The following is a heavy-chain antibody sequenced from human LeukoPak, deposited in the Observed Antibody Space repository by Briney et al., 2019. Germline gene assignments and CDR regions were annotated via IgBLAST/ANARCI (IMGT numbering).Heavy chain of an antibody. CDR2: ISYDGSNK. CDR1: GFTFSGYA. D-gene: IGHD3-3*01. CDR3: ARGPTYYAFWSGYQGYFDC. V-gene: IGHV3-30-3*01. Sequence: GGSLRLSCAASGFTFSGYAMHWVRQAPGKGLEWVAVISYDGSNKYYADSVKGRFTISRDNSKNTLYLQMNSLRAEDTSVYYCARGPTYYAFWSGYQGYFDCWGQGTLVTVSS. J-gene: IGHJ4*02.